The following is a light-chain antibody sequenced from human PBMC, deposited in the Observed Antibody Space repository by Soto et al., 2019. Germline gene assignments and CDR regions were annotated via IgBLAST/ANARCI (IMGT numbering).Light chain of an antibody. Sequence: IVLTQSPGTLSLSPGERATLSCRASQSFSSSYLAWYQQQPGQAPSLLIYASFKRAAGIQDRFTGSDSGTDFTLSISRLEPEDFAMYYCQDYGSSHMYTFGQGTRLEV. J-gene: IGKJ2*01. V-gene: IGKV3-20*01. CDR1: QSFSSSY. CDR3: QDYGSSHMYT. CDR2: ASF.